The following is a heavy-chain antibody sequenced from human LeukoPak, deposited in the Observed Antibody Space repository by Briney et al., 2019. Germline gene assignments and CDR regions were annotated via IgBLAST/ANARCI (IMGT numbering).Heavy chain of an antibody. Sequence: PSETLSLTCAVYGGSFSGYYWTWIRQPPGRGLEWIGEINHSGSTNCNPSLKSRVTISVDTSKNQFSLKLSSVTAADTAVYYCASQFIVVVVAATPGASWYDPWGQGTLVTVSS. V-gene: IGHV4-34*01. J-gene: IGHJ5*02. CDR3: ASQFIVVVVAATPGASWYDP. D-gene: IGHD2-15*01. CDR1: GGSFSGYY. CDR2: INHSGST.